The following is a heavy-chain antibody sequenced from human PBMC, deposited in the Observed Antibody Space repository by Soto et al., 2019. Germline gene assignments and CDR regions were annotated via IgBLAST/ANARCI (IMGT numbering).Heavy chain of an antibody. CDR2: IYYSGST. J-gene: IGHJ4*02. CDR1: GGSISSINW. CDR3: ARQRTSVVTQAYFDV. D-gene: IGHD2-21*02. V-gene: IGHV4-4*02. Sequence: SETLSLTCGVSGGSISSINWWSWVRQTPGKGLEWIGEIYYSGSTYNNPSLRSRVSMSIDTSKDHFSLKLKSVTAADTALYFCARQRTSVVTQAYFDVWGPGSLVTSP.